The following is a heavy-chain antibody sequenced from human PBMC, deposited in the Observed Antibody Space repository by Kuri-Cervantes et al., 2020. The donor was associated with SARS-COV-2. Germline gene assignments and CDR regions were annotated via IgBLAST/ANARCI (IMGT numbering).Heavy chain of an antibody. D-gene: IGHD2-21*01. J-gene: IGHJ4*02. CDR2: ISHDGKNK. CDR3: AKDRVGVQDF. V-gene: IGHV3-30*18. CDR1: GFNFGRTD. Sequence: GESLKISCAASGFNFGRTDMHWVRQAPGKGLEWVAVISHDGKNKKCIASGKGGFTISRDNSQNTLYLHMKSLRSEDTAMYYCAKDRVGVQDFWGQGTLVTVSS.